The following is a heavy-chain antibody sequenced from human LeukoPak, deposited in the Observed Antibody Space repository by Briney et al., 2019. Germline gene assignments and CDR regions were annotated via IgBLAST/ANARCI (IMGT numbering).Heavy chain of an antibody. CDR2: INWNGGST. CDR3: ARVKGSGYRNSIDY. V-gene: IGHV3-20*04. Sequence: PGGSLRLSCAASGFTFDDYAMNWVRQAPGKGPEWVSGINWNGGSTYYRDSVKGRFTISRDNAKNSLYLQMNSLRAEDTALYYCARVKGSGYRNSIDYWGQGTLVTVSS. D-gene: IGHD3-3*01. J-gene: IGHJ4*02. CDR1: GFTFDDYA.